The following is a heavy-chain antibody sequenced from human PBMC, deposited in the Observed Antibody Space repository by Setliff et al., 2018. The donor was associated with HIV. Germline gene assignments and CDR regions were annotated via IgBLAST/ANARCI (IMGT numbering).Heavy chain of an antibody. CDR1: GFTFSNAW. D-gene: IGHD3-10*01. CDR2: LKSTTEGGTA. V-gene: IGHV3-15*01. CDR3: TTYYFGSETYGPTN. J-gene: IGHJ4*02. Sequence: KAGGSLRLSCAASGFTFSNAWMSWVRQAPGKGLEWVGRLKSTTEGGTADYAAPVKGRFTISRDDSKNTLYLQMNSLITEDTAVYYCTTYYFGSETYGPTNWGQGTLVTVSS.